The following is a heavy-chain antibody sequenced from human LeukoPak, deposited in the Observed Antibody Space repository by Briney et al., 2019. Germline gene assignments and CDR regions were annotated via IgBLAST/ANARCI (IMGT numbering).Heavy chain of an antibody. CDR3: ARRYIVVVPAARYYYMDV. CDR2: ISAYNGNT. D-gene: IGHD2-2*01. CDR1: GYTFTSYG. Sequence: GASVKVSCKASGYTFTSYGISWVRQAPGQGLEWMGWISAYNGNTNYAQKLQGRVTMTTDTSTSTAYMELRSLRSDDTAVYYCARRYIVVVPAARYYYMDVWGKGTTVTVSS. V-gene: IGHV1-18*01. J-gene: IGHJ6*03.